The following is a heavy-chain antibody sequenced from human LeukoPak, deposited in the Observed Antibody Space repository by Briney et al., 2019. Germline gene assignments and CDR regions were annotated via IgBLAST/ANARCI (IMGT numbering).Heavy chain of an antibody. J-gene: IGHJ4*02. D-gene: IGHD3-10*01. CDR2: ISSSSSYI. CDR3: ARGGRGSPLDY. CDR1: GFTFSSFG. Sequence: GGSLRLSCAASGFTFSSFGVNWVRQAPGRGLEWVSSISSSSSYIYYADSVKGRFTISRDNSKNTLYLQMNSLRAEDTAVYYCARGGRGSPLDYWGQGTLVTVSS. V-gene: IGHV3-21*04.